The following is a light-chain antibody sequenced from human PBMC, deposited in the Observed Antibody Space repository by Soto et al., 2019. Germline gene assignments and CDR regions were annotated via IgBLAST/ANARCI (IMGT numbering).Light chain of an antibody. CDR1: SNDIGDYNF. Sequence: QSALTQPASVSGTPGQSITISCTGTSNDIGDYNFISWYQHPPRNAPQLMIFKVKHRPAVVSLRFSGSKSGKTAFVTISGLQAEEEAYYYGRSYTNIDTLVFGGGTKLTVL. J-gene: IGLJ3*02. CDR2: KVK. CDR3: RSYTNIDTLV. V-gene: IGLV2-14*01.